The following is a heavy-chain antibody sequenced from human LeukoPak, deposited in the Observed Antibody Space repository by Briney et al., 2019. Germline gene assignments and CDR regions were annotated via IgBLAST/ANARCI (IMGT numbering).Heavy chain of an antibody. J-gene: IGHJ6*02. Sequence: GASVKVSCKASGYTFTGYYMHWARHAPGQGLEWMGWINPNSGGTNYAQKFQGRVTMTRDTSISTAYMELSRLRSDDTAVYYCARDQRLRDDWLLPHYYGMDVWGQGTTVTVSS. D-gene: IGHD3-9*01. CDR3: ARDQRLRDDWLLPHYYGMDV. CDR1: GYTFTGYY. CDR2: INPNSGGT. V-gene: IGHV1-2*02.